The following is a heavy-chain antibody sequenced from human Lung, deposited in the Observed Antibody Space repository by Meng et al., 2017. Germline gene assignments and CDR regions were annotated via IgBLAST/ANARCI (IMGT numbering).Heavy chain of an antibody. CDR2: IKSKPDGETI. CDR3: SGHIDY. CDR1: GLTFSNAY. D-gene: IGHD2-15*01. V-gene: IGHV3-15*01. J-gene: IGHJ4*02. Sequence: EVALGGSGGCLVRPGGSLRLSCEGSGLTFSNAYMTWVRQVPGKRLEWVGRIKSKPDGETIDYAAPVKGRFTISRDDSRNTVYLQMNSLKTEDTAVYYCSGHIDYWGQGTLVTVSS.